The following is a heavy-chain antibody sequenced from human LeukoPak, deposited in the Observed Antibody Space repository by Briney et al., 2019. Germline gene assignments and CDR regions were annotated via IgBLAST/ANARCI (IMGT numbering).Heavy chain of an antibody. CDR2: IRSKAYGGTT. CDR3: TRAPYSSSWYSFRYYFDY. J-gene: IGHJ4*02. CDR1: GFTFCDYA. D-gene: IGHD6-13*01. Sequence: GGALRLSCTASGFTFCDYAMSCGRQAPGEGGEWGGVIRSKAYGGTTEYAASVKDRFTISRDDFKSIAYLQMNSLKTEDTAVYYCTRAPYSSSWYSFRYYFDYWGQGTLVTVSS. V-gene: IGHV3-49*04.